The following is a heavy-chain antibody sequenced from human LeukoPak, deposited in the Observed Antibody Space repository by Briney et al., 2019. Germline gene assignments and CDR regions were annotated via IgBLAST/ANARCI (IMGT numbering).Heavy chain of an antibody. CDR1: GYPFTVYS. CDR3: ARDWWGNDILTGDNWLDP. D-gene: IGHD3-9*01. Sequence: ASVKVSCKASGYPFTVYSMNWVRQAPGQGLEWMGRINVNSGGAKYTEKFQGRVTMTRDTSISTAYMGLSRLRSDDTAVYYCARDWWGNDILTGDNWLDPWGQGTLVTVSS. CDR2: INVNSGGA. J-gene: IGHJ5*02. V-gene: IGHV1-2*06.